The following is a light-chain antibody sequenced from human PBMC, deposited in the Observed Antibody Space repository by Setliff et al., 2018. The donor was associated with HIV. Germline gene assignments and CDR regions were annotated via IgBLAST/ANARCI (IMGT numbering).Light chain of an antibody. CDR2: AGS. Sequence: DIQMTQSPSFLSASVGDRVTITCRASQDISDYLNWYQQKPGKAPKLLIYAGSTLQSGVPSRFSGSGSGTAFTLTIYSLQPDDSANYYCQQSYRAPQIPFTFGPGTKVDIK. J-gene: IGKJ3*01. V-gene: IGKV1-39*01. CDR3: QQSYRAPQIPFT. CDR1: QDISDY.